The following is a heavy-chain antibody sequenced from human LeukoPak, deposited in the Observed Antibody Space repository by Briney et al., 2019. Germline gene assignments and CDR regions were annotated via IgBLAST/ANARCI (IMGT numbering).Heavy chain of an antibody. V-gene: IGHV4-59*01. CDR3: ASYDFWSGWNAFDI. CDR2: IYYSGST. D-gene: IGHD3-3*01. Sequence: GSLRLSCAASGFTFSSYAMSWIRQPPGKGLEWIGYIYYSGSTNYNPSLKSRVTISVDTSKNQFSLKLSSVTAADTAVYYCASYDFWSGWNAFDIWGQGTMVTVSS. CDR1: GFTFSSYA. J-gene: IGHJ3*02.